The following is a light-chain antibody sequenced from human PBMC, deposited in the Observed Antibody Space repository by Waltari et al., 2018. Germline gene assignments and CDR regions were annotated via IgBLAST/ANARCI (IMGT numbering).Light chain of an antibody. CDR3: QKYDRLPAT. CDR2: GAS. J-gene: IGKJ1*01. V-gene: IGKV3-20*01. CDR1: QSVSRF. Sequence: EIVLTQSPGTLSLSPGERGTLSCRASQSVSRFLAWYQQIPGQPPRLLIYGASTRATGIPDRFSGSGSGTDFSLTISRLEPEDCAVYYCQKYDRLPATFGQGTKVEIK.